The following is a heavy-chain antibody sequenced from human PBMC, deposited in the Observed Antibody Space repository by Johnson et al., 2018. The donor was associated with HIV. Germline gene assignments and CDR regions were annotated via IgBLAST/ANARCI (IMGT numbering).Heavy chain of an antibody. D-gene: IGHD1-26*01. J-gene: IGHJ3*02. Sequence: VQLVESGGGVVQPGRSLRLSCAASGFTFSNYAMHWVRQAPGKGLEWVSRIKSDGTSTNYADSVKGRFTISRDNSKTTLYLQMNSLRAEDTALYYCAKDMSVGASPVAFDIWGQGTMVTVSS. CDR3: AKDMSVGASPVAFDI. CDR2: IKSDGTST. CDR1: GFTFSNYA. V-gene: IGHV3-30-3*01.